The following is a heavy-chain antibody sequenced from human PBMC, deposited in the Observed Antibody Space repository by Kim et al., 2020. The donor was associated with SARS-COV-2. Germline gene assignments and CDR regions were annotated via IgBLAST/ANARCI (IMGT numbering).Heavy chain of an antibody. D-gene: IGHD3-3*01. V-gene: IGHV3-48*03. CDR1: GFTFSSYE. J-gene: IGHJ2*01. Sequence: GGSLRLSCAASGFTFSSYEMNWVRQAPGKGLEWVSYISSSGSTIYYADSVKGRFTISRDNAKNSLYLQMNSLRAEDTAVYYCSREPYDFWSGYSGWYFDLWGRGTLVTVSS. CDR3: SREPYDFWSGYSGWYFDL. CDR2: ISSSGSTI.